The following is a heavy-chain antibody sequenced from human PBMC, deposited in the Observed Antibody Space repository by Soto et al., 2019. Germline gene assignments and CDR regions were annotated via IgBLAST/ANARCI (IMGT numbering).Heavy chain of an antibody. J-gene: IGHJ4*02. Sequence: QVHLVQSGAEVKKPGASVKVSCKASGYSFTSYGITWVRQAPGQGLEWLGWISAHNGNTDYAQKLQGRGIVTRDTSTSTAYMEPRSLRSVYTAGHYCARSRYGDYWGQGALVTVSS. CDR1: GYSFTSYG. D-gene: IGHD1-1*01. V-gene: IGHV1-18*01. CDR2: ISAHNGNT. CDR3: ARSRYGDY.